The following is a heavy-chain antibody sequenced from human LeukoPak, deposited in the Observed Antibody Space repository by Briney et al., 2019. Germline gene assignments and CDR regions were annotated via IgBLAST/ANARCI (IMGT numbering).Heavy chain of an antibody. J-gene: IGHJ4*02. CDR2: ISTYNGNT. Sequence: ASVKASCKASGYTFTSYGITWVRQAPGQGLEWMGWISTYNGNTNYAQNLQGRVSMTTDTSTSTAYMELRSLRSDDTAVYYCARGRGSTSRYWGQGTSVTLSS. CDR1: GYTFTSYG. V-gene: IGHV1-18*01. CDR3: ARGRGSTSRY. D-gene: IGHD5-12*01.